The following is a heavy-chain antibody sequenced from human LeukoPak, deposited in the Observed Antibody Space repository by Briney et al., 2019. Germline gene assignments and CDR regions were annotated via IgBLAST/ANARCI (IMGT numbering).Heavy chain of an antibody. J-gene: IGHJ6*02. CDR1: GFTFSSYA. CDR2: ISGSGGST. CDR3: AKDLSRRSYYYGMDV. V-gene: IGHV3-23*01. D-gene: IGHD2-2*01. Sequence: GSLRLSCAASGFTFSSYAMSWVRQAPGKGLEWVSAISGSGGSTYYADSVKGRFTISRDNSKNTLYLQMNSLRAEDTAVYYCAKDLSRRSYYYGMDVWGQGTTVTVSS.